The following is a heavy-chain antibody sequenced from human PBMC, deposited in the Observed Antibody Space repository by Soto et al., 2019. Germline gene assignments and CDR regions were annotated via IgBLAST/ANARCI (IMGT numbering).Heavy chain of an antibody. CDR2: IYPGDSDT. Sequence: GESLKISCNGSGYSFTSYWIGWVRQVPWKGLEWMGIIYPGDSDTRYSPSFQGQVTISADKSISAAYLQWSSLKASDTAMYYCARHYCSGGSCHYGMDVWGQGTTVTVSS. V-gene: IGHV5-51*01. CDR1: GYSFTSYW. CDR3: ARHYCSGGSCHYGMDV. J-gene: IGHJ6*02. D-gene: IGHD2-15*01.